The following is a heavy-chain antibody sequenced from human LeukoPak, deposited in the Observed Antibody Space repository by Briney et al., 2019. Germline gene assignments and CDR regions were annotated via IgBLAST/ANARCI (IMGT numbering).Heavy chain of an antibody. J-gene: IGHJ6*03. V-gene: IGHV4-38-2*02. D-gene: IGHD3-10*01. CDR1: GYSISSGYY. Sequence: PSETLSLTCTVSGYSISSGYYWGWIRQPPGKRPEWIGSIYHSVSTYYNPSLKSRVTISVDTSKNQFSLKLSSVTAADTAVYYCARGMSSTANTMVRGVRIYYYYMDVWGKGTTVTVSS. CDR3: ARGMSSTANTMVRGVRIYYYYMDV. CDR2: IYHSVST.